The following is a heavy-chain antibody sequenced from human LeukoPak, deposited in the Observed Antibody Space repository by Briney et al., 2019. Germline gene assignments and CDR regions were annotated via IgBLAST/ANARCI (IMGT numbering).Heavy chain of an antibody. CDR3: AKGGSSWYPGAH. CDR1: GFTFNGYS. CDR2: ISTSSSYI. Sequence: GGSLRLSCTASGFTFNGYSMNWVRQAPGKGLEWVSSISTSSSYIYYADSVKGRFTISRDNSKNTLYLQMNSLRAEDTAVYYCAKGGSSWYPGAHWGQGTLVTVSS. J-gene: IGHJ4*02. D-gene: IGHD6-13*01. V-gene: IGHV3-21*04.